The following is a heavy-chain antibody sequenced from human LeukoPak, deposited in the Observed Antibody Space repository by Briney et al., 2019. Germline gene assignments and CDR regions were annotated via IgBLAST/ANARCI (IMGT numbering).Heavy chain of an antibody. CDR3: ARSRSEGSYYFDY. Sequence: GGSLRLSCAASGFTFSSYNMNWVRQAPGKGLEWVSSITSSSTYIYYADSVRGRFTISRDNAKNSLYLQMNSLRAEDTAVYYCARSRSEGSYYFDYWGQGTLVTVSS. CDR1: GFTFSSYN. J-gene: IGHJ4*02. D-gene: IGHD6-6*01. V-gene: IGHV3-21*04. CDR2: ITSSSTYI.